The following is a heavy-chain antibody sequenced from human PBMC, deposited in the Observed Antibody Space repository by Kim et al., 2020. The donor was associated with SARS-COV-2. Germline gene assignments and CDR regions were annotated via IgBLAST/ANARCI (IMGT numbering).Heavy chain of an antibody. V-gene: IGHV3-23*01. CDR3: AKEMELPLEWLSHYLDY. J-gene: IGHJ4*02. D-gene: IGHD3-3*01. Sequence: VEGRFTISSDNSKNTLYLQMNRLRAEDTAVYYCAKEMELPLEWLSHYLDYWGQGTLVTVSS.